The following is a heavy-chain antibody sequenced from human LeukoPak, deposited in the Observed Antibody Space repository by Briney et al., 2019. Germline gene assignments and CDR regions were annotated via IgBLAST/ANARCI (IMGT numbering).Heavy chain of an antibody. CDR1: GYTLTELS. J-gene: IGHJ4*02. D-gene: IGHD3-22*01. V-gene: IGHV1-24*01. Sequence: ASVKVSCKVSGYTLTELSMHWVRQAPGKGLEWMGGFDPEDGETIYAQKFQGRVTMTEDTSTDTAYMELSSLRSEDTAVYYCATGPPKNYYYDSSGYSRREIDYWGQGTLVTVSS. CDR3: ATGPPKNYYYDSSGYSRREIDY. CDR2: FDPEDGET.